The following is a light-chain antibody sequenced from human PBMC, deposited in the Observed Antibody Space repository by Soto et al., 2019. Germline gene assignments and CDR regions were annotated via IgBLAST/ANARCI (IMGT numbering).Light chain of an antibody. J-gene: IGKJ1*01. CDR3: QQSYSTPPWT. V-gene: IGKV1-39*01. Sequence: IQMTQSPSSLSASVGDRVTITCRASQSISNYLNWYQQKPGKAPKLLIYAAFSLQSGVPSRFSGSGSGTDFTLTISSLQPEDFATYYCQQSYSTPPWTFGQGTNVEIK. CDR2: AAF. CDR1: QSISNY.